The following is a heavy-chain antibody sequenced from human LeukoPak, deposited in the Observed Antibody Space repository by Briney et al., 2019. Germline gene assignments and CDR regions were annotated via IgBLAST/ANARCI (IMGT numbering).Heavy chain of an antibody. CDR3: ARGSVVPAAHDY. V-gene: IGHV3-30*03. J-gene: IGHJ4*02. Sequence: GRSLRLSCAASGFTFSSSGMHWVRQAPGKGLEWVAFISYDGSNKYYADSVKGRFTISRDNSKNTLYLQMNSLRAEDTAVYYCARGSVVPAAHDYWGQGTLVTVSS. D-gene: IGHD2-2*01. CDR1: GFTFSSSG. CDR2: ISYDGSNK.